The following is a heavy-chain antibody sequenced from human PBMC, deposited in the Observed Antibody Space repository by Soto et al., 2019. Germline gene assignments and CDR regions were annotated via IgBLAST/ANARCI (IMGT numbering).Heavy chain of an antibody. V-gene: IGHV3-30*18. CDR3: AKVPKGIAAAGTGSGNWFDP. CDR1: GFTFSTYG. J-gene: IGHJ5*02. D-gene: IGHD6-13*01. CDR2: ISYDGSNK. Sequence: GGSLRLSCAASGFTFSTYGMHWVRQAPGKGLEWVAVISYDGSNKYYADSVKGRFTISRDNSKNTLYLQMNSLRAEDTAVYYCAKVPKGIAAAGTGSGNWFDPWGQGTLVTVSS.